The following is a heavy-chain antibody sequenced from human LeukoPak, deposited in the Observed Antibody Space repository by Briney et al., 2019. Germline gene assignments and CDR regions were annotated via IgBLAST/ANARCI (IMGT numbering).Heavy chain of an antibody. V-gene: IGHV1-69*04. D-gene: IGHD6-13*01. Sequence: ASVKVSCKASGGTFSSYAISWVRQAPGQGLEWMGRIIPILGIANYAQKFQGRVTITADKSTSTAYMELSSLRSEDTAVYYCARDGSIAAAGTGWFDPWGQGTPVTVSS. CDR2: IIPILGIA. J-gene: IGHJ5*02. CDR1: GGTFSSYA. CDR3: ARDGSIAAAGTGWFDP.